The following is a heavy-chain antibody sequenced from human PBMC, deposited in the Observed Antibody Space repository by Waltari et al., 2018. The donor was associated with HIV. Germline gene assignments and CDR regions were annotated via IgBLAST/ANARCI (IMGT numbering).Heavy chain of an antibody. Sequence: QLQLQESGPGLVKPSETLSLTCTVSGGSLSSSSYYWGWIRHPPGKGPEWIGSIYYSGSTYYNPSLKSRVTISVDTSKNQFSLKLSSVTAADTAVYYCARDLVVEGCSSTSCYLGWFDPWGQGTLVTVSS. D-gene: IGHD2-2*01. V-gene: IGHV4-39*07. CDR1: GGSLSSSSYY. J-gene: IGHJ5*02. CDR2: IYYSGST. CDR3: ARDLVVEGCSSTSCYLGWFDP.